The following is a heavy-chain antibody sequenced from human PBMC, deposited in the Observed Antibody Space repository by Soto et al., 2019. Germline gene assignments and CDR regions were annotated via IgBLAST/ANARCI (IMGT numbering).Heavy chain of an antibody. CDR3: AKSPYTASYYYFDQ. CDR1: AYSFTSYW. D-gene: IGHD2-2*02. V-gene: IGHV5-51*01. Sequence: GQTLKISCKPSAYSFTSYWIGWVRQMPGKGLEWMGIIYPGDSDTIYTPSFEGQVTISAATSISTAYLQWNRLKDSYTATYYCAKSPYTASYYYFDQVGQGTPVTVSS. CDR2: IYPGDSDT. J-gene: IGHJ4*02.